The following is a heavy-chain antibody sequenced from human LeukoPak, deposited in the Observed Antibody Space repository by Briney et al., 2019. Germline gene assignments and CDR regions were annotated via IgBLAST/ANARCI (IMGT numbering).Heavy chain of an antibody. J-gene: IGHJ6*02. D-gene: IGHD2-15*01. Sequence: SENLSLTCIVSGASISSGNYCWTWIRQPAGKGLEWIGRLHTTGGTNYNPSFKSRLSISGDTSKNQYSLQLSSVTAADTAVYYCARDSGYCSGGSCYDYYGMDVWGQGTTVTVSS. V-gene: IGHV4-61*02. CDR3: ARDSGYCSGGSCYDYYGMDV. CDR1: GASISSGNYC. CDR2: LHTTGGT.